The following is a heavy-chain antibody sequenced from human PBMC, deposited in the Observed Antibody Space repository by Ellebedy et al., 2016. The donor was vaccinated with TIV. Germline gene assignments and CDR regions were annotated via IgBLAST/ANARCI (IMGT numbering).Heavy chain of an antibody. CDR1: GYSFTSYW. J-gene: IGHJ6*02. CDR2: IYPGDSDT. Sequence: GESLKISCKGSGYSFTSYWIGWVRQMPGKGLEWMGIIYPGDSDTRYSPSFQGQVTISADKSISTAYLQWSSLKASDTAMSYCARSAGSGSYYKGGYYYYYGMDVWGQGTTVTVSS. CDR3: ARSAGSGSYYKGGYYYYYGMDV. V-gene: IGHV5-51*01. D-gene: IGHD3-10*01.